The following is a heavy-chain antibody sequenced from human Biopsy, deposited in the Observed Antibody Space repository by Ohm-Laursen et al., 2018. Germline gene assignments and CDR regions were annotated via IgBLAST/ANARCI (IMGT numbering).Heavy chain of an antibody. CDR1: GFSFTGYY. CDR3: ALQSVAQMKNFDY. J-gene: IGHJ4*02. CDR2: ISPKSGGT. D-gene: IGHD6-19*01. Sequence: ASVKVSCKASGFSFTGYYIHWVRQAPGQGLEWMGWISPKSGGTNYAQKFQGNITMTKNTSMSTAYMEMSRLRSVDTAVYYCALQSVAQMKNFDYWGQGTLVTVSS. V-gene: IGHV1-2*02.